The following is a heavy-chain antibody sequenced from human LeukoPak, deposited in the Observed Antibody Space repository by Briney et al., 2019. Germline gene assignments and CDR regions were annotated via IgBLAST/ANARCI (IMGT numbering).Heavy chain of an antibody. J-gene: IGHJ4*02. D-gene: IGHD2-8*02. Sequence: PGASLRLSCAGSGFTFGSYAINWVRQAPGMRLEWVSSIGGCGQGAGGGDTFYAASVRGRFSISRDNSKSTVYLQMNSLRAEDTALCYCAKANTGLTHDFDNWGQGTLVTVSS. CDR1: GFTFGSYA. CDR3: AKANTGLTHDFDN. V-gene: IGHV3-23*01. CDR2: IGGCGQGAGGGDT.